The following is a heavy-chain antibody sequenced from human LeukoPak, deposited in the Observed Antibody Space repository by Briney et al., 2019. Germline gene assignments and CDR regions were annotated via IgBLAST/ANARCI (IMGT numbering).Heavy chain of an antibody. CDR3: VKSSTNYGGWFDS. CDR2: ISIISSTI. CDR1: GFPFSSYS. D-gene: IGHD4/OR15-4a*01. J-gene: IGHJ5*01. Sequence: GGSLRLSCAASGFPFSSYSMNWVRQAPGKGLEWVSYISIISSTIFYAESVKGRFTISRDNARNSLSLQVSRLRAEDTAVYYCVKSSTNYGGWFDSWGQGTLVTVSS. V-gene: IGHV3-48*04.